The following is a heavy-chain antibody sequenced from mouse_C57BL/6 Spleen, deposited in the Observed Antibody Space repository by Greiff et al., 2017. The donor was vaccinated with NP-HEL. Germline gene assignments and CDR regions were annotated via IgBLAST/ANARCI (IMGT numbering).Heavy chain of an antibody. D-gene: IGHD1-1*01. V-gene: IGHV1-72*01. Sequence: VNLVESGAELVKPGASVKLSCKASGYTFTSYWMHWVKQRPGRGLEWIGRIDPNSGGTKYNEKFKSKATLTVDKPSSTAYMQLSSLTSEDSAVYYCARSSITTVVATGAYWGQGTLVTVSA. CDR1: GYTFTSYW. CDR2: IDPNSGGT. J-gene: IGHJ3*01. CDR3: ARSSITTVVATGAY.